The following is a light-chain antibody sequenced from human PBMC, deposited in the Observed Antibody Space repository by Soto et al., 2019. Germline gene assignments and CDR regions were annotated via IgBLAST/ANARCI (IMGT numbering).Light chain of an antibody. J-gene: IGLJ3*02. CDR3: AAWDDSLKGSV. CDR1: SSNIGGNT. Sequence: QSVLTQPPSTSGTPGQRVTMSCSGSSSNIGGNTVNWYQQFPGTAPKLLIYENNQRPSGVPDRFSGSKSGTSASLAISGLQSEDEADYHCAAWDDSLKGSVFGGGTKVTVL. CDR2: ENN. V-gene: IGLV1-44*01.